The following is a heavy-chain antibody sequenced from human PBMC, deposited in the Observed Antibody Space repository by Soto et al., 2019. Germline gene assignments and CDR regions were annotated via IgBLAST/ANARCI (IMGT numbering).Heavy chain of an antibody. CDR3: AKAGGGFGDFVHH. CDR1: GFTFSSYG. CDR2: ILYDGSDK. V-gene: IGHV3-30*18. J-gene: IGHJ4*02. D-gene: IGHD3-10*01. Sequence: QVQLVESGGSVVQPGRSLRLSCAASGFTFSSYGMHWVRQAPGKGLEWVTGILYDGSDKYYADFVKGRFTISRENSKNTLYLQMNSLRTEDSAVYYCAKAGGGFGDFVHHWDQGTPVTVSS.